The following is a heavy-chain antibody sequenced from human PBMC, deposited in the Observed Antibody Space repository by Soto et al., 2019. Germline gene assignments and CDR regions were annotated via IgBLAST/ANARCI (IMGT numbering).Heavy chain of an antibody. J-gene: IGHJ6*02. Sequence: GGSLRLSCAASGFTFSSYSMNWVRQAPGKGLERVSYISSSSSTIYYADSVKGRFTISRDNAKNSMYLQMNSLRAEDTTVYYNARDRLFFVFLSGEYYYYYCMVFCCRGSSVTGSS. CDR2: ISSSSSTI. D-gene: IGHD3-9*01. V-gene: IGHV3-48*01. CDR3: ARDRLFFVFLSGEYYYYYCMVF. CDR1: GFTFSSYS.